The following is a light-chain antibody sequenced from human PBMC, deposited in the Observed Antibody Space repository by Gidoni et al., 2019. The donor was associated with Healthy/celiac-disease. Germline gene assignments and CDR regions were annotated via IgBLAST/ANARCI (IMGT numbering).Light chain of an antibody. V-gene: IGKV2-28*01. CDR1: QSLLHSNGYYY. CDR2: LGS. Sequence: DIVMTQSPLSLPVTPGEPASISCRASQSLLHSNGYYYLDWYLQTPEQSPQLLIYLGSNRASGVPDRIGGSGSGTDFTLKISRVEAEDVGVYYCMQALQTPTFGGGTKVEIK. J-gene: IGKJ4*01. CDR3: MQALQTPT.